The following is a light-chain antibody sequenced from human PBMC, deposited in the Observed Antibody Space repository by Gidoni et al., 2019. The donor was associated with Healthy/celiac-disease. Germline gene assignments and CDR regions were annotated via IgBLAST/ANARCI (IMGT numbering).Light chain of an antibody. J-gene: IGKJ1*01. CDR3: QQRSNWPWT. V-gene: IGKV3-11*01. CDR2: DAS. Sequence: EIVLTQSPATLSLSPGERATLSCRASQSVSSYLAWYQQKTAQAPRLLIYDASNRATGIPARFSGSGSGTDFTLTISSLEPEDFAVYYCQQRSNWPWTFGQGTKVEIK. CDR1: QSVSSY.